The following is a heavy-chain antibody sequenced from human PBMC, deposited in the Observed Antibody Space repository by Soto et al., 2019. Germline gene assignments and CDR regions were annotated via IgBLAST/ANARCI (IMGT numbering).Heavy chain of an antibody. J-gene: IGHJ6*02. CDR2: FYNSGNT. Sequence: QVQLQESGPGLVKPSQTLSLTCTVSGGSISSGDYYWSWIRQPPGKGLEWIGYFYNSGNTYYNPSLKSRVTISVDTSKNQFSLKLSSVTAADTAVYYCARDRDWSSSGYYYSGIAVWGQGTTVTVSS. V-gene: IGHV4-30-4*01. CDR3: ARDRDWSSSGYYYSGIAV. CDR1: GGSISSGDYY. D-gene: IGHD6-6*01.